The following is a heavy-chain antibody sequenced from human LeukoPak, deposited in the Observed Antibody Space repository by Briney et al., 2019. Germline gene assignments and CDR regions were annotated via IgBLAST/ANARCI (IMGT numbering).Heavy chain of an antibody. Sequence: GGSLRLSCAASGFTFSSYGMHWVRQAPGKGLEWVAVISYDGSNKYYADSVKGRFTISRDNSKNTLYLQMNSLRAEDTAVYYCAKDRGMIGYLADYWGQGPLVTVSS. CDR2: ISYDGSNK. CDR1: GFTFSSYG. D-gene: IGHD3-22*01. J-gene: IGHJ4*02. V-gene: IGHV3-30*18. CDR3: AKDRGMIGYLADY.